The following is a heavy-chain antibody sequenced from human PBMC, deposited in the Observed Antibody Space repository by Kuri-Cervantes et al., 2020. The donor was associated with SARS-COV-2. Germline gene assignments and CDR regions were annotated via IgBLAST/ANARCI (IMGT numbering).Heavy chain of an antibody. J-gene: IGHJ5*02. Sequence: GSLRLSCAVFGGSFSGYYWSWIRQSPGKGLEWIGKINHSGSTNYNPSPSSRVTISVDTSKNQFSLRLTSVTAADTAVYFCAKYGTDDYLSTYFGRGSWFDPWGQGTLVTVSS. CDR1: GGSFSGYY. V-gene: IGHV4-34*01. CDR2: INHSGST. D-gene: IGHD3-3*01. CDR3: AKYGTDDYLSTYFGRGSWFDP.